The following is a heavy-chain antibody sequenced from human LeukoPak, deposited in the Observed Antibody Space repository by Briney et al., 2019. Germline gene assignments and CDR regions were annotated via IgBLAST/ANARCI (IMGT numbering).Heavy chain of an antibody. Sequence: GGSLRLSCAASGFTFDDYGMSWVRQAPGKGLEWVSVISGSGGSTYYSDSVKGRGTISRDNSKNTLFLQMNSLRAEDTAVYYCAKASDLGRGYFDSWGQGTLVTVSS. CDR2: ISGSGGST. D-gene: IGHD7-27*01. CDR1: GFTFDDYG. V-gene: IGHV3-23*01. J-gene: IGHJ4*02. CDR3: AKASDLGRGYFDS.